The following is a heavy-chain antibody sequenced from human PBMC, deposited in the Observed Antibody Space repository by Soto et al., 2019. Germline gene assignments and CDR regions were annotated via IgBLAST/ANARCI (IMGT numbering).Heavy chain of an antibody. Sequence: GGSLRLSCAASGFTFSSYSMNWVRQAPGKGLEWVSSISSSSSYIYYADSVKGRFTISRDNAKNSLYLQMNSLGAEDTAVYYCARVDYYDSSGYYYRDFDYWGQGTLVTVS. J-gene: IGHJ4*02. V-gene: IGHV3-21*01. D-gene: IGHD3-22*01. CDR2: ISSSSSYI. CDR1: GFTFSSYS. CDR3: ARVDYYDSSGYYYRDFDY.